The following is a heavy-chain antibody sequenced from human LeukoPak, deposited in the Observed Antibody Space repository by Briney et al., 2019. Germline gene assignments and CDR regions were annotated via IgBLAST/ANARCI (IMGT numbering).Heavy chain of an antibody. CDR2: INPSGGST. J-gene: IGHJ4*02. CDR1: GYTFMSHG. V-gene: IGHV1-46*01. CDR3: ASPDTAMALN. Sequence: GASVKVSCKAYGYTFMSHGISWVRQAPGQGLEWMGIINPSGGSTSYAQKFQGRVTMTRDTSTSTVYLELSSLRSEDTVVYYCASPDTAMALNWGQGTLVTVSS. D-gene: IGHD5-18*01.